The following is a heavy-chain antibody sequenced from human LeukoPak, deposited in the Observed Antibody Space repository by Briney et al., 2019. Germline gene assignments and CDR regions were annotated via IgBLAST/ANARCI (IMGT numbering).Heavy chain of an antibody. CDR3: ARERAPGYYYGMDV. CDR2: IYYSGST. Sequence: SETLSLTCTVSVGAISSYYWSWIRQPPGKGLEWIGYIYYSGSTNYNPSLKSRVTISVDTSKNQFSLKLSSVTAADTAVYYCARERAPGYYYGMDVWGQGTTVTVSS. V-gene: IGHV4-59*12. J-gene: IGHJ6*02. CDR1: VGAISSYY.